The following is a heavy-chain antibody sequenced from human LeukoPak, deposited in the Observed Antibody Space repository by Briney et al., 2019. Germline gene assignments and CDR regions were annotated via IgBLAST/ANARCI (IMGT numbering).Heavy chain of an antibody. CDR1: GFTFSSYG. J-gene: IGHJ4*02. V-gene: IGHV3-33*01. CDR3: ARDRLGGYSYGYDY. CDR2: IWYDGSNK. D-gene: IGHD5-18*01. Sequence: PGRSLRLSCAASGFTFSSYGMHWVRQAPGKGLEWVAVIWYDGSNKYYADSVKGRFTISRGNSKNTLYLQMNSLRAEDTAVYYCARDRLGGYSYGYDYWGQGTLVTVSS.